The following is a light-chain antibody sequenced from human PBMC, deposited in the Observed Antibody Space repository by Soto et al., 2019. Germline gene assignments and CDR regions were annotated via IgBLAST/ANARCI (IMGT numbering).Light chain of an antibody. CDR1: QAIDSW. J-gene: IGKJ1*01. V-gene: IGKV1-12*01. CDR2: TGS. Sequence: DIQMTQSPSSVSASVGDRVTITCRASQAIDSWLAWYQQKLGEAPKLLIFTGSLLHSGVPPRFSGSGSGTDFTLTISSLQPEDFATYYCQQTLSFPPTVGQGTKVDIK. CDR3: QQTLSFPPT.